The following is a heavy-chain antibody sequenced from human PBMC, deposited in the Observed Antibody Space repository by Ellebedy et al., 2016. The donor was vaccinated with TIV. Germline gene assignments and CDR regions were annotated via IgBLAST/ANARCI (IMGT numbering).Heavy chain of an antibody. CDR1: GFIFSDAW. Sequence: GESLKISXAASGFIFSDAWMSWVRQAPGKGLEWVGRIKGKADGATRDFASPAKGRFSISRDDSKNTVSLQMDGLKTEDTAVYYCAAGTGNSDFDYWGPGILVTVSS. CDR3: AAGTGNSDFDY. D-gene: IGHD1-1*01. J-gene: IGHJ4*02. V-gene: IGHV3-15*01. CDR2: IKGKADGATR.